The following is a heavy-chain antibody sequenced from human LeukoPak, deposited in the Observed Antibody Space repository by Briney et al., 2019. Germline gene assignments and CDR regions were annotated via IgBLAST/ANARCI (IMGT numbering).Heavy chain of an antibody. D-gene: IGHD5-18*01. V-gene: IGHV4-39*07. CDR3: ARDRGLYSF. CDR1: GGSISSSYYY. Sequence: SETLSLTCTVSGGSISSSYYYWGWIRQPPGKGLEWIGSIYSSGSTYYNPSLKSRVTISVDTSKNQFSLKLSSVTAADTAVYYCARDRGLYSFWGQGTLVTVSS. J-gene: IGHJ4*02. CDR2: IYSSGST.